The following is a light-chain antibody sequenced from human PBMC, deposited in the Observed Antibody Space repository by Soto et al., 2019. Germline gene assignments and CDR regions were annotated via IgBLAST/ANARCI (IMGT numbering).Light chain of an antibody. CDR3: AAWDDSLNGRV. Sequence: QSVLTQPPSASGTPGQRVTLSCSGGSSNIGSKTVNWYQQLPGTAPKLLIYNNNQRPSGVPDRFSGSKSGTSASLAISGPQSEDEADYYCAAWDDSLNGRVFGGGTKLTVL. CDR2: NNN. CDR1: SSNIGSKT. J-gene: IGLJ2*01. V-gene: IGLV1-44*01.